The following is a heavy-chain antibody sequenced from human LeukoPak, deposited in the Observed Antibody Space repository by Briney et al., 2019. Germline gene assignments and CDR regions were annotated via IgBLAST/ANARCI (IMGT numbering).Heavy chain of an antibody. CDR2: IYSGGST. Sequence: GGSLRLSCAASGFTVSSNYMSWVRQAPGKGLEWVSVIYSGGSTYYADSVKGRFTISRDNSKNTLYLQMNSLRAEDTAVYYCARVRMWFGELLGAFDYWGQGTLVTVSS. CDR1: GFTVSSNY. J-gene: IGHJ4*02. CDR3: ARVRMWFGELLGAFDY. V-gene: IGHV3-53*01. D-gene: IGHD3-10*01.